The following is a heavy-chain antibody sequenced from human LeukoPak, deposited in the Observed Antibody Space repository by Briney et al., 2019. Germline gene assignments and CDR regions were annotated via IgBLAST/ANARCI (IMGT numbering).Heavy chain of an antibody. CDR1: GFSFGSYP. CDR2: ISYDGSNK. J-gene: IGHJ6*02. CDR3: AKARYSSSWSPYYYGMDV. Sequence: GRSLRLSCAASGFSFGSYPMHWVRQAPGKGLEWVAVISYDGSNKYYADSVKGRFTISRDNSKNTLYLQMNSLRAEDTAVYYCAKARYSSSWSPYYYGMDVWGQGTTVTVSS. D-gene: IGHD6-13*01. V-gene: IGHV3-30*04.